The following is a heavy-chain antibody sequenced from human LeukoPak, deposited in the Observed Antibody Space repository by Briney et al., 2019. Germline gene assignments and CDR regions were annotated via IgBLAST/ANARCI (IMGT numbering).Heavy chain of an antibody. CDR1: GFTFCDYA. Sequence: SGRSLRLSCTASGFTFCDYAMSWVRQAPGKGLEWVGFIRSKAYGGTTEYAASVKGRFTISRDDSKSIAYLQMNSLKTEDTAVYYCTRDRELRYFDWLLSPLYFDYWGQGTLVTVSS. D-gene: IGHD3-9*01. V-gene: IGHV3-49*04. CDR2: IRSKAYGGTT. CDR3: TRDRELRYFDWLLSPLYFDY. J-gene: IGHJ4*02.